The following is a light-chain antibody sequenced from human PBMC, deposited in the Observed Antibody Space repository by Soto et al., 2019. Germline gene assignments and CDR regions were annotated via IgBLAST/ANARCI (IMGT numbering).Light chain of an antibody. J-gene: IGLJ3*02. Sequence: QSALTQPRSVSGSPGQSVTISCTGTSSDVGGYHYVSWYQQHPGKAPKFMIYDVNKRPSGVPDRFSGSKSGNTASLSISGLQAEDEADYYCCSYAGSFTWVFGGGTKLTVL. CDR1: SSDVGGYHY. CDR3: CSYAGSFTWV. V-gene: IGLV2-11*01. CDR2: DVN.